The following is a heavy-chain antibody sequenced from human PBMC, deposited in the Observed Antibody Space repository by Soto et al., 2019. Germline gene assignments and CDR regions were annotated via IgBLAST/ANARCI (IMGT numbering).Heavy chain of an antibody. J-gene: IGHJ4*02. V-gene: IGHV1-46*01. D-gene: IGHD3-22*01. CDR1: GYTFTSYY. Sequence: QVQLVQSGAEVKKPGASVRVSCKASGYTFTSYYIHWVRQAPGQGLEWMGIINPSGGSTKYAQKFQGRVTMTRDTSTVDMDLGSLRSEDTAVYYCAREGPTYYSESSGLDYWGQGTLVTVSS. CDR3: AREGPTYYSESSGLDY. CDR2: INPSGGST.